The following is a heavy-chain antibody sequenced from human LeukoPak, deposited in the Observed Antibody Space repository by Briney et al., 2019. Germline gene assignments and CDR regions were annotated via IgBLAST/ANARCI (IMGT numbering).Heavy chain of an antibody. Sequence: SETLSLTCTVSGGSISSYYWSWIRQPPGKGLEWIGYIYYSGSTNYNPSLKSRVTISVDTSKNQFSLKLSSVTAADTAVYYCATRPPGESYVPYFDYWGQGIPVTVSS. CDR2: IYYSGST. J-gene: IGHJ4*02. CDR1: GGSISSYY. CDR3: ATRPPGESYVPYFDY. D-gene: IGHD3-16*01. V-gene: IGHV4-59*01.